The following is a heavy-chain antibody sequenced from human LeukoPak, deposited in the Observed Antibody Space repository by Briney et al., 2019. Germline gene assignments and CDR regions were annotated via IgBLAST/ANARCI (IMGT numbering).Heavy chain of an antibody. J-gene: IGHJ6*02. CDR2: ISSDETER. CDR1: GFTFGTYW. D-gene: IGHD6-13*01. CDR3: AKDRGSSSSAYGMDV. V-gene: IGHV3-30*18. Sequence: GGSLRLSCAASGFTFGTYWMSWVRQAPGKGLEWVALISSDETERYYADSVKRRFTISRDNSKNTLYVQMNSLRAEDTAVYYCAKDRGSSSSAYGMDVWGQGTTVTVSS.